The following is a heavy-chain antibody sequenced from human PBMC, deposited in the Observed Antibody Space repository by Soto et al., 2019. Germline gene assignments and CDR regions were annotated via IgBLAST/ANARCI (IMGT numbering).Heavy chain of an antibody. Sequence: EVQLLESGGGLVQPGGSLRLSCAASGFTFTNDAMSWVRRAPGKGLEWGSVISGTGGSTYYGDSVKGRFTISRDNSKNTLYLQMNSLRAEDTAVYYCAKGQFEVLGGAFDIWGQGTIVTVSS. CDR2: ISGTGGST. J-gene: IGHJ3*02. CDR1: GFTFTNDA. D-gene: IGHD3-10*01. CDR3: AKGQFEVLGGAFDI. V-gene: IGHV3-23*01.